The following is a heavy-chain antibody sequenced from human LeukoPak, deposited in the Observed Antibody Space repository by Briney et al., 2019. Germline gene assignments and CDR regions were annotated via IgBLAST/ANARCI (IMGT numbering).Heavy chain of an antibody. V-gene: IGHV4-59*12. D-gene: IGHD3-16*02. J-gene: IGHJ4*02. CDR1: GGSISSYY. CDR3: ARAGDYVWGSYRIFDY. CDR2: IYYSGST. Sequence: SETLSLTCTVSGGSISSYYWSWIRQPPGKGLEWIGYIYYSGSTNYNPSLKSRISISVDTSKNQFSLKLSSVTAADTAVYYCARAGDYVWGSYRIFDYWGQGTLVTVSS.